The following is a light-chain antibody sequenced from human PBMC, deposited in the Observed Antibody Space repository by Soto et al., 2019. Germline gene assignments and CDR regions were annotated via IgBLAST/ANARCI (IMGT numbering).Light chain of an antibody. CDR1: RSDIGGSTY. V-gene: IGLV2-14*03. CDR3: SSLASRNKLEGV. CDR2: KDN. Sequence: QSALTQPASVSGSPGQSITISCTGIRSDIGGSTYVSWYQQHPGQAPKLIIYKDNNRPSGVSNRFSGSKSGNTASLTISGLQTDDAAFYYCSSLASRNKLEGVFGGGTKLTVL. J-gene: IGLJ3*02.